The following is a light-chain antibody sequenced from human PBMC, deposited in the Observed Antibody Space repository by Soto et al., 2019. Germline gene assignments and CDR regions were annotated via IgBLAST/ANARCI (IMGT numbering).Light chain of an antibody. J-gene: IGKJ1*01. Sequence: AIQLTQSPSSLSASVGDRVTITCRASQGISSALAWYQQKPGKAPKLLIYDASSLESGVQSRFSGSGSGTDFTLTISSLQPEDFATYYCQQVNNYPHTCGQGTKVEIK. V-gene: IGKV1D-13*01. CDR1: QGISSA. CDR2: DAS. CDR3: QQVNNYPHT.